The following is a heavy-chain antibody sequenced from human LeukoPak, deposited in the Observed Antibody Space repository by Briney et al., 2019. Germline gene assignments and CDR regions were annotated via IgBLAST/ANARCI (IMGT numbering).Heavy chain of an antibody. CDR3: AKDGSWIAVAGHFDY. D-gene: IGHD6-19*01. CDR2: INWNGGST. J-gene: IGHJ4*02. Sequence: PGGSLRLSCAASGFTFDDYGMSWVRQAPGKGLEWVSGINWNGGSTGYADSVKGRFTISRDNAKNSLYLQMNSLRAEDTALYYCAKDGSWIAVAGHFDYWGQGTLVTVSS. CDR1: GFTFDDYG. V-gene: IGHV3-20*04.